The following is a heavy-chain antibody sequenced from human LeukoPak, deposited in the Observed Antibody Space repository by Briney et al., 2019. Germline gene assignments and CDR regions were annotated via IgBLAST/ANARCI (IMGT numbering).Heavy chain of an antibody. V-gene: IGHV6-1*01. CDR1: GDSVSSNSAA. D-gene: IGHD2-2*01. CDR3: ARGVVPAAMLLNWFDP. J-gene: IGHJ5*02. Sequence: SQTLSLTCAISGDSVSSNSAAWNWIRQSPSRGLEWLGRTYYRSKWYNDYAVSVKSRITINPDTSKNQFSLQLNSVTPEDTAVYYCARGVVPAAMLLNWFDPWGQGTLVTVSS. CDR2: TYYRSKWYN.